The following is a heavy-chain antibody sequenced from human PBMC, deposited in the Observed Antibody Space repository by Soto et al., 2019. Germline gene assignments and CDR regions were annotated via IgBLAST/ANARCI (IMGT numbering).Heavy chain of an antibody. CDR2: ISAYNGNT. V-gene: IGHV1-18*01. CDR1: GYTFTSYG. D-gene: IGHD3-3*01. CDR3: ARDSRGRDTIFGVVIYYGMDV. Sequence: ASVKVSCKASGYTFTSYGISWVRQAPGQGLEWMGWISAYNGNTNYAQKLQGRVTMPTDTSTSTAYMELRSLRSDDTAVYYCARDSRGRDTIFGVVIYYGMDVWGQGTTVTVSS. J-gene: IGHJ6*02.